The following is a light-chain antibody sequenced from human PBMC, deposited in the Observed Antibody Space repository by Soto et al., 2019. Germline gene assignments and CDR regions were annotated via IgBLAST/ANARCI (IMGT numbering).Light chain of an antibody. J-gene: IGLJ3*02. Sequence: QSALTQPASVSGSPGQSITISCTGTRRDVGTYNYVSWYQQHPGEAPKLLIYKVINRPSGVSDRFSGSKSGNTASLTISALQAEDESDYYCSSYTSSNTWVFGGGTQLTVL. CDR1: RRDVGTYNY. CDR3: SSYTSSNTWV. CDR2: KVI. V-gene: IGLV2-14*03.